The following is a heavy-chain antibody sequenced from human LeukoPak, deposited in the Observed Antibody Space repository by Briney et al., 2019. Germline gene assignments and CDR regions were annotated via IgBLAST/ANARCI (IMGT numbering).Heavy chain of an antibody. CDR3: ARADSSGWYGWFNP. D-gene: IGHD6-19*01. CDR1: GYTFTGYY. V-gene: IGHV1-2*02. CDR2: INPNSGGT. Sequence: ASVKVSCKASGYTFTGYYMHWVRQAPGQGLEWMGWINPNSGGTNYAQKFQSRVTMTRDTSIGTAYMELSRLRSDDTAVYYCARADSSGWYGWFNPWGQGTLVTVSS. J-gene: IGHJ5*02.